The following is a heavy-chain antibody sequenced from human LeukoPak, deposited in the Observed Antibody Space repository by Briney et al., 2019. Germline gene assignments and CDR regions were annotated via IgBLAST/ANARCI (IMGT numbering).Heavy chain of an antibody. CDR3: AREPFWSGYHDAFDI. D-gene: IGHD3-3*01. CDR2: IYYSGAT. CDR1: GDSIISTNYY. V-gene: IGHV4-39*02. Sequence: SETLSLTCTVSGDSIISTNYYWGWIRQPPGKGLEWIGHIYYSGATYCNPSLKSRVTISVDTSKNQFSLKLSSVTAADTAVYYCAREPFWSGYHDAFDIWGQGTMVTVSS. J-gene: IGHJ3*02.